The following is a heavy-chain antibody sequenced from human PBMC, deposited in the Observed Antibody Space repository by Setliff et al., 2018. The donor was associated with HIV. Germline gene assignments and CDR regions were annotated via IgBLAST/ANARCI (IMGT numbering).Heavy chain of an antibody. CDR1: GGSFSNYY. V-gene: IGHV4-34*01. Sequence: SETLSLTCTVYGGSFSNYYWSWIRQPPGKGLEWIGEINHSGSTNYNPSLKSRVTISVDTSKNQFSLKLSSVTAADTAVYYCARSRYSRMIYYYYYGMDVWGQGTTVTVSS. D-gene: IGHD6-13*01. CDR3: ARSRYSRMIYYYYYGMDV. CDR2: INHSGST. J-gene: IGHJ6*02.